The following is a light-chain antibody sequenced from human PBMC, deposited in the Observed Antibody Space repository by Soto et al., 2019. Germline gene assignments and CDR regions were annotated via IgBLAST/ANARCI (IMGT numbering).Light chain of an antibody. V-gene: IGKV1-5*03. CDR2: KAS. J-gene: IGKJ1*01. CDR1: QSISMW. CDR3: QQYNGYPWT. Sequence: DIQMTQSPSTLSASVGDTVTITCRASQSISMWLAWYQQKPGKAPNLLIYKASSLESGVPSRFSGSGSGTEFTLTISSLQPDDFATYYCQQYNGYPWTFGQGTKVEIK.